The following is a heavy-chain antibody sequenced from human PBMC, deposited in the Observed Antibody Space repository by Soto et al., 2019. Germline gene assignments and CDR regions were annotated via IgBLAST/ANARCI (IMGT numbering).Heavy chain of an antibody. V-gene: IGHV3-7*03. CDR3: ARDGTYSGYDYTPNWFDP. D-gene: IGHD5-12*01. CDR2: IKQDGSEK. Sequence: GGSLRLSCAASGFTFSSYWMSWVRQAPGKGLEWVANIKQDGSEKYYVDSVKGRFTISRDNAKNSLYLQMNSLRAEDTAVYYCARDGTYSGYDYTPNWFDPWGQVTLVTVSS. CDR1: GFTFSSYW. J-gene: IGHJ5*02.